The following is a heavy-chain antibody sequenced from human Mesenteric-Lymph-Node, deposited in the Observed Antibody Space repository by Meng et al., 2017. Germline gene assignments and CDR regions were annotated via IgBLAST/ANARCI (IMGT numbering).Heavy chain of an antibody. CDR3: AVMVATVLEPGDY. V-gene: IGHV3-21*01. J-gene: IGHJ4*02. D-gene: IGHD5-12*01. CDR1: GFTFRDYA. Sequence: GESLKISCTASGFTFRDYAMSWLRQAPGKGLEWVSSISSSSSYIYYADSVKGRFTISRDNAKNSLYLQMNSLRAEDTAVYYCAVMVATVLEPGDYWGQGTLVTVSS. CDR2: ISSSSSYI.